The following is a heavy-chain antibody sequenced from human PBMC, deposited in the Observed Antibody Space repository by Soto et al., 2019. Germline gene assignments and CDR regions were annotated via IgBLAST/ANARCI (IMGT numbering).Heavy chain of an antibody. J-gene: IGHJ6*02. CDR1: GFTFSDYY. D-gene: IGHD6-19*01. CDR2: ISSSSSYT. CDR3: ARELVLAVAGGNYYYGMDV. V-gene: IGHV3-11*06. Sequence: QVQLVESGGGLVKPGGSLRLSCAASGFTFSDYYMSWIRQAPGKGLEWVSYISSSSSYTNYADSVKGRFTISRDNAKNSLYLQMNSLRAEDTAVYYCARELVLAVAGGNYYYGMDVWGPGPTVTVSS.